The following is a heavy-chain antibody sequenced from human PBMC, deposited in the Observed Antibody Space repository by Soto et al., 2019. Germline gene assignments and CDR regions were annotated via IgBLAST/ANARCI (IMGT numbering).Heavy chain of an antibody. V-gene: IGHV3-7*01. J-gene: IGHJ6*02. CDR2: IKQAGSEK. D-gene: IGHD3-3*01. CDR1: GLTFSSYW. CDR3: ARELGSRYDFWSGYYSDGGMDV. Sequence: EVQLVESGGGLVKPGGSLRLSCAASGLTFSSYWMGWFRQAPGKGLEWLPNIKQAGSEKYYVDSVKDRFTISRDNAKNSLYLQMNSLRAEDTAVYYCARELGSRYDFWSGYYSDGGMDVWGQGTTVTVSS.